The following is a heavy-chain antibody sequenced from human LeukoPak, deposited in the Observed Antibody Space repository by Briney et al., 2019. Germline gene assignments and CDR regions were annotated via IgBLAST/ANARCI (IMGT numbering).Heavy chain of an antibody. V-gene: IGHV4-59*01. Sequence: SETLSLTCTVSGGSISSYYWSWIRQPPGKGLEWIGYIYYRGSTSYNPSLKSRVTMSVDTSMNQFSLKLSSVTAADTAVYYCARDHYYDSSGYTFRHWGQGTLVTVSS. CDR3: ARDHYYDSSGYTFRH. J-gene: IGHJ1*01. CDR1: GGSISSYY. CDR2: IYYRGST. D-gene: IGHD3-22*01.